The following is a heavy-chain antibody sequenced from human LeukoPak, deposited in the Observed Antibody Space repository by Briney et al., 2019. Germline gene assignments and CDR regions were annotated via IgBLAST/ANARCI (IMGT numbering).Heavy chain of an antibody. J-gene: IGHJ4*02. CDR2: ISSSGSTI. CDR1: GFTVSSNY. CDR3: ARGGYCSSTSCYAYNYFDY. D-gene: IGHD2-2*01. V-gene: IGHV3-11*01. Sequence: GSLRLSCAASGFTVSSNYMGWVRQAPGKGLEWVSYISSSGSTIYYADSVKGRFTISRDNAKNSLYLQMNSLRAEDTAVYYCARGGYCSSTSCYAYNYFDYWGQGTLVTVSS.